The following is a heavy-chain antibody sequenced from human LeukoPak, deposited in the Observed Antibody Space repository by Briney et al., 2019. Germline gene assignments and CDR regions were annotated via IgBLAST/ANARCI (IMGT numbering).Heavy chain of an antibody. CDR3: ARDEDSSGWYSQFDY. V-gene: IGHV3-30*04. J-gene: IGHJ4*02. CDR1: GFTFSSYA. D-gene: IGHD6-19*01. CDR2: ISYDGSNK. Sequence: GGSLRLSCAASGFTFSSYAMHWVRQAPGKGLEWVAVISYDGSNKYYADSVKGRFTISRDNSKNTLYLQMNSLRAEDTAVYYCARDEDSSGWYSQFDYWGQGTLVTVSS.